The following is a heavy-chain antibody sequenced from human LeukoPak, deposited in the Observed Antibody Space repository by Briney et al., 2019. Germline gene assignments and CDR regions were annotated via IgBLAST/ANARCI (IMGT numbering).Heavy chain of an antibody. Sequence: GGSLRLSCAASGFTFSVYYMSWIRQAPGKGLEWVSYISGSGSIIYYADSVKGRFTISRDNSKNSLYLQMNSLRAEDTAVYYCARDFRGSGTYHTFDPWGQGTLVTVSS. CDR2: ISGSGSII. CDR1: GFTFSVYY. CDR3: ARDFRGSGTYHTFDP. V-gene: IGHV3-11*04. J-gene: IGHJ5*02. D-gene: IGHD3-10*01.